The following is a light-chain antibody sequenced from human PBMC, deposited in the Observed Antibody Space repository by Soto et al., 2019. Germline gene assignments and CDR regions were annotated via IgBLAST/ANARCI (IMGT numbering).Light chain of an antibody. Sequence: DIQMTQSPSTLSASVGDRVTITCRASQSISSWLAWYQQKPGKAPKLLIYKASSLQSGVPSRFSGSGSGTEFTHTVSSLQPDDFATYYCQQYNRYSWTFGQGTKVEIK. J-gene: IGKJ1*01. CDR2: KAS. CDR3: QQYNRYSWT. CDR1: QSISSW. V-gene: IGKV1-5*03.